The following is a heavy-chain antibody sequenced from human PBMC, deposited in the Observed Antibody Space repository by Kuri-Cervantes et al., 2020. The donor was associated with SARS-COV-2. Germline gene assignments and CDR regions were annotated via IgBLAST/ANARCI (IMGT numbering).Heavy chain of an antibody. D-gene: IGHD1/OR15-1a*01. Sequence: GESLKISCAASGFTFSSYGMHWVRQAPGKGLEWLTFIQYDGSNIYYMDSVKGRFTISRDNSKNTLYLQMNSLRAEDTAVYYCAGEQEQFDYWGQGTLVTVSS. V-gene: IGHV3-30*02. CDR1: GFTFSSYG. J-gene: IGHJ4*02. CDR3: AGEQEQFDY. CDR2: IQYDGSNI.